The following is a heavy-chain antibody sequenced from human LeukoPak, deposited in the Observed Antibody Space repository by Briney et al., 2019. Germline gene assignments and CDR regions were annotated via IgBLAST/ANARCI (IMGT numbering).Heavy chain of an antibody. J-gene: IGHJ4*02. CDR2: LRGEGDT. Sequence: GGTLSFSCVAYGFTCCSFAMSWLPQAPALGLMWVSSLRGEGDTFYADSVKGRFTLSRDDSRNTVYLQLNNLRVEDTAVYYCAKANWVSNADAVLWGQGTPVTVSS. V-gene: IGHV3-23*01. CDR1: GFTCCSFA. D-gene: IGHD1-1*01. CDR3: AKANWVSNADAVL.